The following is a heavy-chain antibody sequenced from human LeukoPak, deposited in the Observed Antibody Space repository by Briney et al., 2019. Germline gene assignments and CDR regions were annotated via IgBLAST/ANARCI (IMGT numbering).Heavy chain of an antibody. CDR2: IKSKTDGGTT. CDR3: AKYGGYYDILTGYSYYYYYMDV. J-gene: IGHJ6*03. CDR1: GFTFSNAW. V-gene: IGHV3-15*01. D-gene: IGHD3-9*01. Sequence: GGSLRLSCAASGFTFSNAWMSWVRQAPGKGLEWVGRIKSKTDGGTTDYAAPVKGRFTISRDDSKNTLYLQMNSLRAEDTAVYYCAKYGGYYDILTGYSYYYYYMDVWGKGTTVTISS.